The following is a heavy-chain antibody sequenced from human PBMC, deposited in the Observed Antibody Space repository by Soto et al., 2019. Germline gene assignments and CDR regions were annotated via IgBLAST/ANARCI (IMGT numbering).Heavy chain of an antibody. Sequence: GASVKVSCKASGYTFTTYYIHWVRQAPGQGLEWMGIINPSGGSTNYAQKFQGRVTMTSDTSTSTVYMEPSSLRTEDTAVYYCARVIVPTTVTTSNWFDPWGQGTLVTVSS. CDR3: ARVIVPTTVTTSNWFDP. D-gene: IGHD4-17*01. V-gene: IGHV1-46*01. CDR2: INPSGGST. J-gene: IGHJ5*02. CDR1: GYTFTTYY.